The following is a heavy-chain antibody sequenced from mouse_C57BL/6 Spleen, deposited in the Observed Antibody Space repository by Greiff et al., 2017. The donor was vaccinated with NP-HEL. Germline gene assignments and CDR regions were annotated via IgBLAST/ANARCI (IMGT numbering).Heavy chain of an antibody. CDR2: IDPEDGDT. CDR3: TTYYSNYENYAMDY. J-gene: IGHJ4*01. V-gene: IGHV14-1*01. D-gene: IGHD2-5*01. Sequence: VQLQQSGAELVRPGASVKLSCTASGFNIKDYYMHWVKQRPEQGLEWIGRIDPEDGDTEYAPKFQGKATMTADTSSNTAYLQLSSLTSEDTAVYYCTTYYSNYENYAMDYWGQGTSVTVSS. CDR1: GFNIKDYY.